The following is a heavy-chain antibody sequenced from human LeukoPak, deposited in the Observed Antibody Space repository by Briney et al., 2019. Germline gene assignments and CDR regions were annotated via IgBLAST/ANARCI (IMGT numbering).Heavy chain of an antibody. V-gene: IGHV4-39*07. CDR1: GGSISSSSYY. Sequence: SETLSLTCTVSGGSISSSSYYWGWIRQPPGKGLEWIGSIYYSGSTYYNPSLKSRVTISVDTSKNQFSLKLSSVTAADTAVYYCARGFDDSSGYYYAYWGQGTLVTVSS. CDR2: IYYSGST. J-gene: IGHJ4*02. CDR3: ARGFDDSSGYYYAY. D-gene: IGHD3-22*01.